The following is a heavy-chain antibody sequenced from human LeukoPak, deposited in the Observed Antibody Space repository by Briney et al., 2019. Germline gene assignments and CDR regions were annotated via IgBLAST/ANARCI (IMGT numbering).Heavy chain of an antibody. CDR2: INHSGST. V-gene: IGHV4-34*01. Sequence: SETLSLTCAVYGGSFGGYYWSWIRQPPGKGLEWIGEINHSGSTNYNPSLKSRVTISVDTSKNRFSLKLSSVTAADTAFYYCARGLSAIVYWGQGTLVTVSS. D-gene: IGHD2-15*01. CDR1: GGSFGGYY. J-gene: IGHJ4*02. CDR3: ARGLSAIVY.